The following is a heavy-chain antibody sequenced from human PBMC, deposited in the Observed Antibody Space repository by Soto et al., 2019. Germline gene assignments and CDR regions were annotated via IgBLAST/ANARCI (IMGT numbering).Heavy chain of an antibody. Sequence: QVHLQESGPGLVKPSETLSLTCTVSGSSISSYYWSWIRQPPGKGLEWIGYVFSTGITKYHPSCQSRATISGDTSRNQFSLNLMSVTAADTAVYYCAKWGAAAGTTWGQGILVNVSP. CDR2: VFSTGIT. CDR1: GSSISSYY. V-gene: IGHV4-59*01. D-gene: IGHD6-25*01. CDR3: AKWGAAAGTT. J-gene: IGHJ4*02.